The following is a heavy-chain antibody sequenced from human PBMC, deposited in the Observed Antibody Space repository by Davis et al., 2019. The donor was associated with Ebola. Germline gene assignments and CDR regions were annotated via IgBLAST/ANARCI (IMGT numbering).Heavy chain of an antibody. Sequence: SVTVSCKASGDTFSSHAINWVRQAPGQGLEWMGGIIPLFRKANYAQKFQGRVTFTADESTITASMELSSLTSEDTAVYYCAREVLEDFWTGYYDYWGQGTLVTVSS. CDR3: AREVLEDFWTGYYDY. V-gene: IGHV1-69*13. D-gene: IGHD3/OR15-3a*01. J-gene: IGHJ4*02. CDR1: GDTFSSHA. CDR2: IIPLFRKA.